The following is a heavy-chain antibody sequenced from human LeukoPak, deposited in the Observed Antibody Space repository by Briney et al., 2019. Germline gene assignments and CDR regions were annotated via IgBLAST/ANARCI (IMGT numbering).Heavy chain of an antibody. CDR1: GFTFSSYG. D-gene: IGHD3-3*01. CDR2: ISYDGSNK. J-gene: IGHJ6*03. CDR3: ARDPYDFRYYMDV. V-gene: IGHV3-30*03. Sequence: GGSLRLSCAASGFTFSSYGMHWVRQAPGKGLEWVAVISYDGSNKYYADSVKGRFTISRDNSKNTLYLQMNSLRAEDTAVYYCARDPYDFRYYMDVWGKGTTVTVSS.